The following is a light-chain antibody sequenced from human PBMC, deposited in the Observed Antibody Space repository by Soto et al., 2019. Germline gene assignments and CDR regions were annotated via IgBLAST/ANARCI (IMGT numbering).Light chain of an antibody. Sequence: EVELTQSPGTLSLSPGERANLSCRASQSVSSSHLAWYQQKRGQAPRLLIYDTSTRATGIPDRFSGSGSGTDFTLTISRLEPEDFAVYHCQQYGASPWTFGQGPKVDIK. J-gene: IGKJ1*01. CDR3: QQYGASPWT. CDR2: DTS. V-gene: IGKV3-20*01. CDR1: QSVSSSH.